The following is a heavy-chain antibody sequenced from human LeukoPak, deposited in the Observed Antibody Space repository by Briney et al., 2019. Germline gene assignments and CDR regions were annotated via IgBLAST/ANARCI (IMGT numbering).Heavy chain of an antibody. CDR1: GGSISSSSYS. CDR2: IYYSGST. CDR3: ARVVYLKSQPFDY. V-gene: IGHV4-39*07. D-gene: IGHD2-2*01. J-gene: IGHJ4*02. Sequence: SETLSLTCTVSGGSISSSSYSWGWIRQPPGKGLEWIGSIYYSGSTYYNPSLKSRVTISVDTSKNQFSLKLSSVTAADTAVYYCARVVYLKSQPFDYWGQGTLVTVSS.